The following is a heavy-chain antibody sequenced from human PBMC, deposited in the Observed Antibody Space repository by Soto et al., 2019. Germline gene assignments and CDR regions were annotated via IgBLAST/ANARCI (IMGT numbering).Heavy chain of an antibody. CDR2: ISSNGGST. V-gene: IGHV3-64D*08. D-gene: IGHD6-13*01. CDR1: GFTFSSYA. CDR3: VNEEISSSWYPEPYYYYGMDV. Sequence: GGSLRLSCSASGFTFSSYAMHWVRQAPGKGLEYVSAISSNGGSTYYADSVKGRFTISRDNSKNTLYLQMSSLRAEDTAVYYCVNEEISSSWYPEPYYYYGMDVWGQGTTVTVSS. J-gene: IGHJ6*02.